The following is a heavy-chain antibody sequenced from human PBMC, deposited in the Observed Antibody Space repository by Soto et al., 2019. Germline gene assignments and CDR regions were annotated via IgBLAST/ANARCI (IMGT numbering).Heavy chain of an antibody. D-gene: IGHD2-2*01. J-gene: IGHJ3*02. CDR1: GYTFTNYA. CDR3: ARAGYCSSTSCSDAFDI. V-gene: IGHV1-3*01. Sequence: GASVKVSCKASGYTFTNYAMHWVRQAPGQRLEWMGWINAGNGNTQFSQKFQGRVTITRDTSASTAYMELSSLRSEDTAVYYCARAGYCSSTSCSDAFDIWGQGTMVT. CDR2: INAGNGNT.